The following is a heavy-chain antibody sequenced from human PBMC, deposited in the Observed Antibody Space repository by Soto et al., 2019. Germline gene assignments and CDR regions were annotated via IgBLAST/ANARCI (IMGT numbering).Heavy chain of an antibody. CDR3: AKGDNLGPKTGYAFDP. V-gene: IGHV6-1*01. CDR2: TYFRSKWYN. Sequence: SQTLSLTCAISGASVSSNTASWNWIRQSPSRGLEWLGRTYFRSKWYNDYAVSVKSRIIINPDTSNNQFSLQLNSVTPEDTAVYFCAKGDNLGPKTGYAFDPGGQGMMVTVSS. D-gene: IGHD5-12*01. CDR1: GASVSSNTAS. J-gene: IGHJ5*02.